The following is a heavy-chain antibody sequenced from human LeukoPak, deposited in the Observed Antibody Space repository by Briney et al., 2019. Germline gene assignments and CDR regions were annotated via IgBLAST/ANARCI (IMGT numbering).Heavy chain of an antibody. V-gene: IGHV3-23*01. Sequence: GGSLRLSCAASGFTFSSYAMGWVRQAPGKGLEWVSAISDSGTNTYYADSVKGRFTISRDNSKSTLYLQMYSLRVEDTAIYYCARELKVAGLTTGFDYWGQGTLVTVSS. CDR2: ISDSGTNT. CDR1: GFTFSSYA. J-gene: IGHJ4*02. CDR3: ARELKVAGLTTGFDY. D-gene: IGHD6-19*01.